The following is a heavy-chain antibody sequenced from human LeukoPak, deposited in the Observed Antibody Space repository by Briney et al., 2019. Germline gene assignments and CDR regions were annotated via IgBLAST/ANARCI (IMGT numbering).Heavy chain of an antibody. D-gene: IGHD2-2*01. CDR1: GYSISSSSW. CDR2: IYHSGTT. J-gene: IGHJ4*02. Sequence: SETLSLTCAVSGYSISSSSWWGWIRQPPGKGLEWIAYIYHSGTTYYSPSLNSRITISMDTSKKQFSLRLASVTAADTAVYYCARRAVVPAAVSYFDNWGQGTLVTVSS. CDR3: ARRAVVPAAVSYFDN. V-gene: IGHV4-28*01.